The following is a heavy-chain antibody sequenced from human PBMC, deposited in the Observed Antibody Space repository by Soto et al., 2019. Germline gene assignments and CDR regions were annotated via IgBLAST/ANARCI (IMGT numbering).Heavy chain of an antibody. CDR3: ARAGSYRYFDY. V-gene: IGHV4-61*08. CDR2: IYYSGST. D-gene: IGHD3-10*01. J-gene: IGHJ4*02. CDR1: GGSVSSGGYY. Sequence: QVQLQESGPGLVKPSETLSLTCSVSGGSVSSGGYYWSWIRQPPGKGLEWLGCIYYSGSTDYNPSLKSRVTMSLDKSKHQCSLELNSVTAADTAVYFCARAGSYRYFDYWGQGTLVTVSS.